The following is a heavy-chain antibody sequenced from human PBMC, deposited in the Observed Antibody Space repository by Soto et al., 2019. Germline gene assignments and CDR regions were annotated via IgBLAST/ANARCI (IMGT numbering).Heavy chain of an antibody. J-gene: IGHJ6*02. CDR3: ARTPGYYYYGMDV. CDR2: INHSGST. CDR1: GGSFSGYY. V-gene: IGHV4-34*01. Sequence: SETLSLTCAVYGGSFSGYYWSWIRQPPGKGLEWIGEINHSGSTNYNPSLKSRVTISVDTSKNQFSLKLSSVTAADTAVYYCARTPGYYYYGMDVWGQGTTVTGSS.